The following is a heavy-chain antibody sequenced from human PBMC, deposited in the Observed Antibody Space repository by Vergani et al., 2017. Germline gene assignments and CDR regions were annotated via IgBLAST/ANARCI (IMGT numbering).Heavy chain of an antibody. V-gene: IGHV4-39*01. D-gene: IGHD2-15*01. CDR3: ARYCSVGSCFNY. J-gene: IGHJ4*02. CDR2: IYYSGST. Sequence: QLQLQESGPGLVKPSETLSLTCTVSGGSISSSSYYWGWIRQPPGKGLEWIRSIYYSGSTYYNPSLKSRVTISVDTSKNQFSLKLSSVTAADTAVYYCARYCSVGSCFNYWGQGTLVTVSS. CDR1: GGSISSSSYY.